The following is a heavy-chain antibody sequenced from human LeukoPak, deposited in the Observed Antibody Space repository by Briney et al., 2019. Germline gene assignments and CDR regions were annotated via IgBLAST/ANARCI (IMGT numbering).Heavy chain of an antibody. CDR2: IYHSGST. D-gene: IGHD3-3*01. J-gene: IGHJ4*02. V-gene: IGHV4-38-2*02. CDR1: GYSISSGYY. Sequence: SETLSLACTVSGYSISSGYYWGWIRQPPGKGLEWIGSIYHSGSTYYNPSLKSRVTISVDTSKNQFSLKLSSVTAADTAVYYCARAPYYDFWSGYSVGFDYWGQGTLVTVSS. CDR3: ARAPYYDFWSGYSVGFDY.